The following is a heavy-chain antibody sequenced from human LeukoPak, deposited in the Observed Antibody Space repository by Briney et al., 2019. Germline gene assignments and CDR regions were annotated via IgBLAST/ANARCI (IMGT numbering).Heavy chain of an antibody. CDR1: GFSFSSYG. CDR2: ISYDGSNK. V-gene: IGHV3-30*03. J-gene: IGHJ6*03. CDR3: ARDWGSYRVYYYYYMDV. Sequence: GGSLRLSCAASGFSFSSYGMHWVRQAPGKGLEWVAVISYDGSNKYYADSVRGRFTISRDNSQNTLYLQMNSLRSDDTAVYYCARDWGSYRVYYYYYMDVWGKGTTVTISS. D-gene: IGHD1-26*01.